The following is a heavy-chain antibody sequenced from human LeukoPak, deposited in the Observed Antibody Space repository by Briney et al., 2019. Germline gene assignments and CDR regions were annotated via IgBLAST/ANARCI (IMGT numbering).Heavy chain of an antibody. V-gene: IGHV1-18*01. CDR1: GYTFTNYH. J-gene: IGHJ4*02. Sequence: ASVRVSCKASGYTFTNYHIAWVRQAPGQGLEWMGWVSTNDGNTVYAQRLQGRVTMTTDTSTSVAYMELRSLTSDDTAVYYCTRAPPGMTMMTDYWGQGILVTVSS. D-gene: IGHD3-22*01. CDR2: VSTNDGNT. CDR3: TRAPPGMTMMTDY.